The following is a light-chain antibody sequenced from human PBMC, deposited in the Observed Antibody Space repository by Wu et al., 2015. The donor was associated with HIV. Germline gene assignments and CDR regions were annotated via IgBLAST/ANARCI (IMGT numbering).Light chain of an antibody. Sequence: IQTTQSPSTLSASVGDRVIITCRASQSINSWLAWYQQKPGKAPNLLIYKASSLKSGVPSRFIGSGSGTEFTLTISSLQPDDFATYYCQQYNSYPTFGQGTKVEI. J-gene: IGKJ1*01. V-gene: IGKV1-5*03. CDR3: QQYNSYPT. CDR2: KAS. CDR1: QSINSW.